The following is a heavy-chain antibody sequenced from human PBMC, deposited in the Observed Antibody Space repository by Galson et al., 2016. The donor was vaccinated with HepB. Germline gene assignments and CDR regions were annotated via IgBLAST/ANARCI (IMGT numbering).Heavy chain of an antibody. D-gene: IGHD4-17*01. CDR3: ARDGTLTTPNAFDI. CDR2: ISYDGSNR. J-gene: IGHJ3*02. Sequence: SLRLSCAASGFTFSSYAMNWVRQAPGKGLEWVAVISYDGSNRYYADSVKGLFTISRDSSKTTLYLQMTSLRAEDTAVCYCARDGTLTTPNAFDIWGQGTMVTVSS. V-gene: IGHV3-30-3*01. CDR1: GFTFSSYA.